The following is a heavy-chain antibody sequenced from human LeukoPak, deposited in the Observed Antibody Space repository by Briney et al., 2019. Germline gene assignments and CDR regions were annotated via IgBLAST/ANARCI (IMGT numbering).Heavy chain of an antibody. J-gene: IGHJ6*03. Sequence: PSETLSLTCAVYAGSFSGYYWSWIRQPPGKGLEWIGEINHSGSTNYNPSLKSRVTISVDTSKNQFSLKLSSVTAADTAVYYCARSRPTVTTSLQSLYYYYYYMDVWGKGTTVTVSS. D-gene: IGHD4-17*01. CDR3: ARSRPTVTTSLQSLYYYYYYMDV. CDR2: INHSGST. V-gene: IGHV4-34*01. CDR1: AGSFSGYY.